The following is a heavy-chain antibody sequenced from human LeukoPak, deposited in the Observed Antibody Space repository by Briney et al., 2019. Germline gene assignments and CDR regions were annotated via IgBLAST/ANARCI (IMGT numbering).Heavy chain of an antibody. Sequence: GGSLRLSCAASRFSFSDYWMYWVRQAPGQGLVWVSRSNPDESLTDYADSVQGRFIISRDKAKNMLYLQMNSLRVDDTAVYFCARSTETSGNPALDAFDPWGQGALVTVSS. D-gene: IGHD5-12*01. CDR2: SNPDESLT. V-gene: IGHV3-74*01. CDR1: RFSFSDYW. CDR3: ARSTETSGNPALDAFDP. J-gene: IGHJ5*02.